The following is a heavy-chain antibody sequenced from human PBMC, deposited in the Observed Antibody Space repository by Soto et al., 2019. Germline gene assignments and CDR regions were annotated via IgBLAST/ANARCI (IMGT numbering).Heavy chain of an antibody. Sequence: LSLTCIVSGGSITRRSSYWAWIRQPPGKGLEWVVTFYDGNTYHNPSLRSRITIAVDTSKNQFSLKLNSVAAADTAFYYCATTRGLAVGGSFDYWGQGMLVTVSS. CDR1: GGSITRRSSY. D-gene: IGHD3-10*01. J-gene: IGHJ4*02. CDR3: ATTRGLAVGGSFDY. V-gene: IGHV4-39*01. CDR2: FYDGNT.